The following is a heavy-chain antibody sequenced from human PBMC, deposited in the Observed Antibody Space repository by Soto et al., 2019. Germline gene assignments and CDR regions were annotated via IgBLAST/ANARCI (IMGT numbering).Heavy chain of an antibody. Sequence: GGSLRLSCAASGFTFSDYYMSWIRQAPGKGLEWVSYISSSGSTIYYADSVKGRFTISRDNAKNSLYLQMNSLRAEDTAVYYCAKSNYDFWSGPHSGPSDYWGQGTLVTVSS. CDR1: GFTFSDYY. V-gene: IGHV3-11*01. J-gene: IGHJ4*02. D-gene: IGHD3-3*01. CDR2: ISSSGSTI. CDR3: AKSNYDFWSGPHSGPSDY.